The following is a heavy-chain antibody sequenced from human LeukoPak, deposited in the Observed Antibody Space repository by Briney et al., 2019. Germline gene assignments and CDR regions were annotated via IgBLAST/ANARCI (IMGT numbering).Heavy chain of an antibody. V-gene: IGHV3-21*01. D-gene: IGHD1-26*01. Sequence: GGSLRLSCAASGFDCSRYWMTWVRQAPGKGLEWVSYISRSSNSMYYADSVKGRFTISRDNAKNSLYLQMSSLRPEDTAMYYCAREIPSGSYAPDYWGQGTLVTVSS. CDR3: AREIPSGSYAPDY. CDR2: ISRSSNSM. CDR1: GFDCSRYW. J-gene: IGHJ4*02.